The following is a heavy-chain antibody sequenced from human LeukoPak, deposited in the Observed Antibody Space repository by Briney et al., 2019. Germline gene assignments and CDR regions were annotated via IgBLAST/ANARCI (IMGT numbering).Heavy chain of an antibody. D-gene: IGHD2-15*01. CDR3: ARGAPAAHY. J-gene: IGHJ4*02. CDR1: GFTFSSYA. Sequence: GGSLRLSCAAAGFTFSSYAMHWVRQAPGEGLEWVAVISYDGNNKYYADSVKGRFTISRDNSKNTPYLQMNRLRTEDTAVYYCARGAPAAHYWCQGTLVIAFS. V-gene: IGHV3-30*04. CDR2: ISYDGNNK.